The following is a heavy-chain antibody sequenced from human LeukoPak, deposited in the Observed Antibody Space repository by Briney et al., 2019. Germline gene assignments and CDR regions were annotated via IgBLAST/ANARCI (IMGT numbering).Heavy chain of an antibody. CDR3: ARDGSRYCSSTSRNYGFVP. J-gene: IGHJ5*02. CDR1: GGSISSDY. V-gene: IGHV4-59*01. D-gene: IGHD2-2*01. CDR2: IYYSGST. Sequence: SETLSLTCTVSGGSISSDYWSGVRPPPGEGREWIGYIYYSGSTNSNPPLKNRLPISVDTSKNQCSLKLSSVTAADTAVYYCARDGSRYCSSTSRNYGFVPWGQGTLVTVSS.